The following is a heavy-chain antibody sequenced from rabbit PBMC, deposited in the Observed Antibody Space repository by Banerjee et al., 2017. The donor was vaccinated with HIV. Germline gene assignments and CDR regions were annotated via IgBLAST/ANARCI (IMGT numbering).Heavy chain of an antibody. CDR2: IYGGSSGSS. D-gene: IGHD4-1*01. Sequence: SLTLTCKASGFSFSSSDWICWVRQAPGKGLEWIACIYGGSSGSSHYATWAKGRFTISKMPSTTVTLQMTSLTAADTATYFCARDLAGVIGWNFGLWGPGTLVTVS. J-gene: IGHJ4*01. V-gene: IGHV1S45*01. CDR3: ARDLAGVIGWNFGL. CDR1: GFSFSSSDW.